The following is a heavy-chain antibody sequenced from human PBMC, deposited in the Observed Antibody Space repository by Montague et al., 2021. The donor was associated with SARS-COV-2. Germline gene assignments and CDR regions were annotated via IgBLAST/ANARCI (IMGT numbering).Heavy chain of an antibody. CDR2: IYYSGST. J-gene: IGHJ4*02. D-gene: IGHD4-17*01. CDR1: GGSISSYY. V-gene: IGHV4-59*01. CDR3: AREPDYGDYFGY. Sequence: SETLSLTCTVSGGSISSYYWSWIRQPPGKGLEWIGYIYYSGSTNYNLSLKSRVTISVDTSKNQFSLKLSSVTAADTAVYYCAREPDYGDYFGYWGQGTLVTVSS.